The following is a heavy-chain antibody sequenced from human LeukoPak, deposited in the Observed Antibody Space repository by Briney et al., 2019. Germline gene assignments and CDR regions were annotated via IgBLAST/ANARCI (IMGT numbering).Heavy chain of an antibody. CDR3: ARVVGPLWGHGMDV. Sequence: ASVKVSCKASGYTFTSYDINWVRQATGQGLEWMGWMNPNSGNTGYAQKFQGRVTMTRNTSISTAYMELSSLRSEDTAVYYCARVVGPLWGHGMDVWGQGTTVTVS. D-gene: IGHD1-26*01. J-gene: IGHJ6*02. CDR1: GYTFTSYD. CDR2: MNPNSGNT. V-gene: IGHV1-8*01.